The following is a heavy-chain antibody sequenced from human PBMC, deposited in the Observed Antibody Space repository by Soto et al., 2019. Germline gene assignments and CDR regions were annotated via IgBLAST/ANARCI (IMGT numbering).Heavy chain of an antibody. Sequence: GSLRLSCSVSGFTFSACWMHWVRQVPGKGLTWVSRISDDGSTATYADSVKGRFVISRDNAKNGLYLEMNTLRADDSGLYYCARGPRVSSTGTGAHWGRGTLVTVSS. J-gene: IGHJ4*02. V-gene: IGHV3-74*01. D-gene: IGHD1-1*01. CDR3: ARGPRVSSTGTGAH. CDR2: ISDDGSTA. CDR1: GFTFSACW.